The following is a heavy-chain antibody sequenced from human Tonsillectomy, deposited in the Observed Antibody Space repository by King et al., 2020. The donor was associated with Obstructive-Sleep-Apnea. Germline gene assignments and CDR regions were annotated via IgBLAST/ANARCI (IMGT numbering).Heavy chain of an antibody. CDR2: MYYNGGP. J-gene: IGHJ5*02. Sequence: QLQESGPGLVKPSETLSLTCTVSGGSIGSYYWSWIRQPPGKGLEWIGYMYYNGGPNYNPSHRSRVTISLDTSKNQFYLKLSSVTAADTAVYYCARGGYELPRGDWFDPWGQGILVTVSS. D-gene: IGHD6-13*01. V-gene: IGHV4-59*01. CDR1: GGSIGSYY. CDR3: ARGGYELPRGDWFDP.